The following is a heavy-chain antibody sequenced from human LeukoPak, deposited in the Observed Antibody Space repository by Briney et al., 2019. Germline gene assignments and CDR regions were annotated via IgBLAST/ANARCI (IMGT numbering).Heavy chain of an antibody. CDR2: INYSGGHK. CDR3: AKDDSKTLDHFDY. Sequence: GGSLRLSCVASGFTFKNCAMSWVRQAPGKGLEWVSGINYSGGHKYYADSVKGRFTISRDSSKNTLSLQMNSLTTEDTAVYYCAKDDSKTLDHFDYWGQGALVTVSS. D-gene: IGHD4-11*01. V-gene: IGHV3-23*01. J-gene: IGHJ4*02. CDR1: GFTFKNCA.